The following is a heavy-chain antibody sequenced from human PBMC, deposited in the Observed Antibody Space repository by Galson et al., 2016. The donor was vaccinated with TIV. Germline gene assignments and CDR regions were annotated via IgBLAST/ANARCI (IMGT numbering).Heavy chain of an antibody. CDR3: ARLLTYCNVTNCTTFGYFDY. Sequence: QSGAEVKKPGDSLKISCKTSGYRFTNSWIAWVRQMPGKGLEWMGVIYPADSDTTYRPSLQGQVTMSVDKSISTAYLQWSSLKASDTAMYYCARLLTYCNVTNCTTFGYFDYWGQGTPVTVSS. CDR1: GYRFTNSW. V-gene: IGHV5-51*03. D-gene: IGHD2/OR15-2a*01. CDR2: IYPADSDT. J-gene: IGHJ4*02.